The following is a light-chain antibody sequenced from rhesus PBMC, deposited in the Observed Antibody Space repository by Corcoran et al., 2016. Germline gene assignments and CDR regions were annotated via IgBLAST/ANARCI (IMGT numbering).Light chain of an antibody. Sequence: DIQMTQSPSSLSASVGDTVTITCRASQSISSWLDWYQQKPGKAPKLLIYKASSLQSGVPSRFSGSGSGTDFTLTSSSLQPEDIGTYYGLQYSSSPYSFGQGTKVEIK. V-gene: IGKV1-22*01. CDR1: QSISSW. J-gene: IGKJ2*01. CDR2: KAS. CDR3: LQYSSSPYS.